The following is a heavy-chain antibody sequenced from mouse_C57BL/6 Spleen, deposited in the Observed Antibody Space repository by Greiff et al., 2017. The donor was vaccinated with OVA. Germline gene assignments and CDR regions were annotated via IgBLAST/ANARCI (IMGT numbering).Heavy chain of an antibody. D-gene: IGHD2-10*02. CDR3: AREGGMYFDY. CDR1: GYSITSGYY. V-gene: IGHV3-6*01. Sequence: ESGPGLVKPSQSLSLTCSVTGYSITSGYYWNWIRQFPGNKLEWMGYISYDGSNNYNPSLKNRISITRDTSKNQFFLKLNSVTTEDTATYYCAREGGMYFDYWGQGTTLTVSS. J-gene: IGHJ2*01. CDR2: ISYDGSN.